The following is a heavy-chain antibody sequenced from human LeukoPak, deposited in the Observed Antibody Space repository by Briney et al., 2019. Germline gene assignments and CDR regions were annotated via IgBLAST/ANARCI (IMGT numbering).Heavy chain of an antibody. J-gene: IGHJ6*01. D-gene: IGHD2/OR15-2a*01. CDR1: GFTFDGYA. CDR3: ATWAFYHGMDV. Sequence: GGSLRLSCVASGFTFDGYAMHWVRQAPGKGLEWVSLINADGGRTYYADSGNGRFTISRDNSKNYLYLQMNSLRSEDFAVYYCATWAFYHGMDVWGQGPTVIVSS. CDR2: INADGGRT. V-gene: IGHV3-43*02.